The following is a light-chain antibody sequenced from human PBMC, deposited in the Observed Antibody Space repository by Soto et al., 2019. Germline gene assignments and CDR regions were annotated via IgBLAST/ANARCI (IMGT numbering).Light chain of an antibody. J-gene: IGKJ1*01. Sequence: EIQMTQSPSSLSTSVEDRVTITCRASQSISNYLNWYQQKPGQAPKLLIYAASTLQSGVPSRFSGSGSGTDFTLTISSLQHEDLATYYCQQSYSTTWTFGQGTKVAIK. V-gene: IGKV1-39*01. CDR2: AAS. CDR3: QQSYSTTWT. CDR1: QSISNY.